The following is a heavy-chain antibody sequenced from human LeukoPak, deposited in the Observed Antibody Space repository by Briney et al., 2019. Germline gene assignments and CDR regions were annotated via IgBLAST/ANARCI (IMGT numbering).Heavy chain of an antibody. V-gene: IGHV3-21*01. Sequence: KSGGSLRLSCAASGFTFSSYSMNWVRQAPGKGLEWVSSISSSSSYIYYADSVKGRFTISRDNAKNSLYLQMNSLRAEDTAVYYCARDMTYYYGMDVWGQGTTVTVSS. J-gene: IGHJ6*02. D-gene: IGHD3-16*01. CDR1: GFTFSSYS. CDR2: ISSSSSYI. CDR3: ARDMTYYYGMDV.